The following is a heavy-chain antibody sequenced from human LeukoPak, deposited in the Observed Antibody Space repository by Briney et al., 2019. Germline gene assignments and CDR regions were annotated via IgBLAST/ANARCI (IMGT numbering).Heavy chain of an antibody. J-gene: IGHJ5*01. CDR2: IRGSGGGT. CDR1: GFTFSNYG. Sequence: GGSLRLSCAASGFTFSNYGMSWVRQAPGKGLEWVSVIRGSGGGTYYADSVKGRFTISRDNSKNTVYLQMNSLRAEDTAVYYCVKARMPHCGTDCLESWGQGTLDTVSS. CDR3: VKARMPHCGTDCLES. V-gene: IGHV3-23*01. D-gene: IGHD2-21*02.